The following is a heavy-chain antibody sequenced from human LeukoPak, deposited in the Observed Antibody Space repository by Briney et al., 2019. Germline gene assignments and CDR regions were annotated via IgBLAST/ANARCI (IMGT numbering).Heavy chain of an antibody. CDR2: IYYSGDT. V-gene: IGHV4-39*01. CDR1: DGSVSSSNYY. D-gene: IGHD2-2*01. CDR3: ATGVPAAHFLDY. J-gene: IGHJ4*02. Sequence: PSETLSLTCTVSDGSVSSSNYYWGWIRQPPGKGLEWIGSIYYSGDTYYNPSLKSRVTISVDTSKNQFSLKLSSVTAADTAVYYCATGVPAAHFLDYWGQGTLVTVSS.